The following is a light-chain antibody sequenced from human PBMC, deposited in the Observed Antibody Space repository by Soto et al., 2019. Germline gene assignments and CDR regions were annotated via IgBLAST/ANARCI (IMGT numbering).Light chain of an antibody. CDR3: MQALQTPRT. CDR1: QSRQHNNGNTL. CDR2: LAS. Sequence: EIVMTQSPLSLTVTPGEPASISCKSSQSRQHNNGNTLLDWYMQKPGQSPQLLIYLASRRAPGAPDRVSGSGSGTDFTLRISTVEADDAAIYYCMQALQTPRTFGQGTKLEI. J-gene: IGKJ1*01. V-gene: IGKV2-28*01.